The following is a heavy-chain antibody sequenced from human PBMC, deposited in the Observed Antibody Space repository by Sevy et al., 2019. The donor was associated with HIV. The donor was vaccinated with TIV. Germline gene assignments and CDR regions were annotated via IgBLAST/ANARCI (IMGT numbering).Heavy chain of an antibody. J-gene: IGHJ3*01. D-gene: IGHD3-10*01. V-gene: IGHV3-15*01. CDR2: IKSKIEGETK. CDR1: GFTFSDLW. CDR3: TTDSITRDDAYDV. Sequence: GGSLRLSCAVSGFTFSDLWMTWVRQAPGKGLEWVGRIKSKIEGETKDYAAPVNGRFTISRDDSKSTVSLNMNSLKTEDTAVYYCTTDSITRDDAYDVWGQGTMVTVSS.